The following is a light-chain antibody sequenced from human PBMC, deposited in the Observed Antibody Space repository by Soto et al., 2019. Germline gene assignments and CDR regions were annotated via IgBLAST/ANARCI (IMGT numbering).Light chain of an antibody. J-gene: IGKJ3*01. CDR2: SAS. CDR1: QSVRSN. CDR3: QQYSDCPLT. V-gene: IGKV3-15*01. Sequence: EIVMTQSPATLSVSPGERATLSCGASQSVRSNLAWYQQKPGQAPRLLIYSASPRATGIPARFSGSGSGTEFTLTISGLQSEDFAVYYCQQYSDCPLTFGPGTKVDIK.